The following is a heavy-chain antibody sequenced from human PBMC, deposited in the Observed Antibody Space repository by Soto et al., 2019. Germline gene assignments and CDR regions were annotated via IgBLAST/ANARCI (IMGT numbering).Heavy chain of an antibody. D-gene: IGHD3-9*01. CDR3: ARRESYDILTGYYHFDY. Sequence: PSETLSLTCSVSGGSIRSSSYYWAWIRQPPGKGLEWIGNIYYSGSTYYNPSLKSRVTISVDTSKNQFSLKLSSVTAADTAVYYCARRESYDILTGYYHFDYWGQGTLVTVSS. V-gene: IGHV4-39*01. CDR1: GGSIRSSSYY. CDR2: IYYSGST. J-gene: IGHJ4*02.